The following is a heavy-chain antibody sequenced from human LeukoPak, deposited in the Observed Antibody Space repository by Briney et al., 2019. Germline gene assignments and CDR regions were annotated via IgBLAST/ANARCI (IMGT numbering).Heavy chain of an antibody. CDR2: ISGSGGST. J-gene: IGHJ3*02. CDR1: GFSFTTHT. D-gene: IGHD1-14*01. CDR3: ARDYSPPTNRGAFDI. V-gene: IGHV3-23*01. Sequence: GGSLRLSCVASGFSFTTHTMGWVRQAPGKGLEWVSHISGSGGSTKYSGSVKGRFTISRDNSKNTLYLQMNSLRAEDTAVYYCARDYSPPTNRGAFDIWGQGTMVTVSS.